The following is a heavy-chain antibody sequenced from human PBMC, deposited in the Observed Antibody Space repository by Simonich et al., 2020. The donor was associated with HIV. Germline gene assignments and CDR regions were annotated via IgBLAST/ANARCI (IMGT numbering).Heavy chain of an antibody. Sequence: QVQLVQSGAEVKKPGSSVKVSCKASGGTFSSHAITWVRQAPGKGLEWGGGNLPIFGTANYAQKFQGRVTITADESKSTAYMELSSLRSEDTAVYYCARGHYYDSSGLMYFDYWGQGTLVTVSS. D-gene: IGHD3-22*01. CDR3: ARGHYYDSSGLMYFDY. V-gene: IGHV1-69*13. CDR2: NLPIFGTA. J-gene: IGHJ4*02. CDR1: GGTFSSHA.